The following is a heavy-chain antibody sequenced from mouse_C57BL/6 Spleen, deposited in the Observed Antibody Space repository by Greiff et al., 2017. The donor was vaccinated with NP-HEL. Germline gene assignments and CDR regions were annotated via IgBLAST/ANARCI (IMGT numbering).Heavy chain of an antibody. CDR2: INYDGSST. D-gene: IGHD3-2*02. V-gene: IGHV5-16*01. J-gene: IGHJ4*01. CDR3: ARGGSSGSFYAMDY. CDR1: GFTFSDYY. Sequence: EVQLVESEGGLVQPGSSMKLSCTASGFTFSDYYMAWVRQVPEKGLEWVANINYDGSSTYYLDSLKSRFIISRDNAKNILYLQMSSLKSEDTATYYCARGGSSGSFYAMDYWGQGTSVTVSS.